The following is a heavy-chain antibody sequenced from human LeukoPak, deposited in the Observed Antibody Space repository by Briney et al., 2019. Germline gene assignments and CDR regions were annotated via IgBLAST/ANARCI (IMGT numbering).Heavy chain of an antibody. Sequence: GGSLRLSCAASGFTFSTYAMSWVRQAPGKGLEWVSVISDSGGSTYHVDSVKGRFTISRHNSRDTMYLQMNSLRTEDTAVYYCARTSRGGKFDYWGQGTLVTVSS. CDR1: GFTFSTYA. D-gene: IGHD4-23*01. V-gene: IGHV3-23*01. CDR2: ISDSGGST. J-gene: IGHJ4*02. CDR3: ARTSRGGKFDY.